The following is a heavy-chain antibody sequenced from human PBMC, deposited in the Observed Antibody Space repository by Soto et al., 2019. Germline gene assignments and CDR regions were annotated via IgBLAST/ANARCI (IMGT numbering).Heavy chain of an antibody. CDR3: ARDHGTRAFDI. V-gene: IGHV4-39*07. J-gene: IGHJ3*02. CDR1: GGSISSSSYY. CDR2: IYYSGST. D-gene: IGHD2-2*01. Sequence: PSETLSLTCTVSGGSISSSSYYWGWIRQPPGKGLEWIGSIYYSGSTYYNPSLKSRITISMDTSNNQFSLKLTSVTAADTAVYYCARDHGTRAFDIWGQGTMVTVSS.